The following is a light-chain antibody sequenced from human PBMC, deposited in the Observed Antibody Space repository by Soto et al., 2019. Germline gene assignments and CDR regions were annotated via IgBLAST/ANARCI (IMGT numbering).Light chain of an antibody. CDR2: EAS. CDR1: QSVSSY. V-gene: IGKV3-11*01. CDR3: QQRSDWPPIT. J-gene: IGKJ5*01. Sequence: EILMRQSRDTVYVSAGERATLSCRASQSVSSYLAWYQQKPGQAPRLLMYEASNRATGIPARFSGSGSGTDFTLTISSLEPEDFAVYYCQQRSDWPPITFGQGTRLET.